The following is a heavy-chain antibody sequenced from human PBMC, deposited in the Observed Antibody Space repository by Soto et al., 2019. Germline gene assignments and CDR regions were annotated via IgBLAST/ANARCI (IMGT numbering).Heavy chain of an antibody. CDR1: GFTFSSYA. V-gene: IGHV3-23*01. CDR2: ISGGGGST. J-gene: IGHJ4*02. Sequence: GGSLRLSCAASGFTFSSYAMSWVRQAPGKGLEWVSAISGGGGSTYYADSVKGRFTISRDNSKNTLYLQMDSPRAEDTAVYYCAKRISGWYEIDYWGQGTLVTVSS. CDR3: AKRISGWYEIDY. D-gene: IGHD6-19*01.